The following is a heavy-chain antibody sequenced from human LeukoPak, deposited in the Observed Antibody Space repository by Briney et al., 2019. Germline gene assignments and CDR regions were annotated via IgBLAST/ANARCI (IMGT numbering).Heavy chain of an antibody. CDR2: IFYSGST. CDR3: ANSAFGELSFDY. Sequence: PSETLSLTCTVSGGSISTSNYYWVWIRQPPGKGLEWIGNIFYSGSTYYSPSLRSRVTISLDTSRNQFSLKLNSVTAADTAVYYCANSAFGELSFDYWGQGTLVTVSS. V-gene: IGHV4-39*07. J-gene: IGHJ4*02. CDR1: GGSISTSNYY. D-gene: IGHD3-10*01.